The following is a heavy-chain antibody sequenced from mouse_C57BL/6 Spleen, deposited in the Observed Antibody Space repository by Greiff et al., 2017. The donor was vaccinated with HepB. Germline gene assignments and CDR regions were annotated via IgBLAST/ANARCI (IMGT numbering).Heavy chain of an antibody. CDR3: ARGRGYDRAMDY. D-gene: IGHD2-2*01. Sequence: VQLQQPGAELVKPGASVKLSCKASGYTFTSYWMQWVKQRPGQGLEWIGEIDPSDSYTNYNQKFKGKATLTVDTSSSTAYMQLSSLTSEDSAVYYCARGRGYDRAMDYRGQGTSVTVSS. V-gene: IGHV1-50*01. J-gene: IGHJ4*01. CDR2: IDPSDSYT. CDR1: GYTFTSYW.